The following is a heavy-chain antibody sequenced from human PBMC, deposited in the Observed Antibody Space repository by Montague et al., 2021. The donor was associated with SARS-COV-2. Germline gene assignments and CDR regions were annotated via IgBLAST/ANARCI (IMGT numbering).Heavy chain of an antibody. CDR2: T. CDR3: AKRVVVTSYRYFDY. J-gene: IGHJ4*02. D-gene: IGHD2-21*02. V-gene: IGHV3-23*01. Sequence: TYYADSVRGRFTSSRDNSKNMLYLQLNSLRVADTAVYYCAKRVVVTSYRYFDYWGQGTLVNVSS.